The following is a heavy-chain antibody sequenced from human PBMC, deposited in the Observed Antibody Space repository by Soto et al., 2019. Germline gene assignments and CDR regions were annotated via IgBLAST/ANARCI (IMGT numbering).Heavy chain of an antibody. Sequence: QVQLQQWGAGLLKPSETLSLTCAVHGGAFSGYYWTWIRQAPGKVLAWIGEIDHSGRTNYNSSLKSSVSISVDTSKNQLSLILLSVTAADTGVYYCARDRQYSHFWSGYQYEGPDGMDVWGQGTPVTVSS. CDR1: GGAFSGYY. J-gene: IGHJ6*02. CDR2: IDHSGRT. V-gene: IGHV4-34*02. D-gene: IGHD3-3*02. CDR3: ARDRQYSHFWSGYQYEGPDGMDV.